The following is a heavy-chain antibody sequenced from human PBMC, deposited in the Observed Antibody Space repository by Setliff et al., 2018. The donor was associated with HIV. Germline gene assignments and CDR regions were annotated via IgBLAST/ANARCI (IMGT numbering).Heavy chain of an antibody. CDR1: GYSISSGYY. Sequence: SETLSLTCAVSGYSISSGYYWGWIRQPPEKGLEWIGSIYHSGSTYYNQSLKSRVTISVDTSKNQFSLKLSSVTAADTAVYYCARQVSSWYPLYYYDYGMDVWGQGTTVTVS. D-gene: IGHD6-13*01. CDR3: ARQVSSWYPLYYYDYGMDV. V-gene: IGHV4-38-2*01. J-gene: IGHJ6*02. CDR2: IYHSGST.